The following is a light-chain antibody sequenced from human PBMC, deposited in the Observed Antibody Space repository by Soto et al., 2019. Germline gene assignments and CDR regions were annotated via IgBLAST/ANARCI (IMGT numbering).Light chain of an antibody. V-gene: IGKV3-20*01. CDR2: GAS. CDR3: QQYGGSPLVT. Sequence: EIVLTQSPGILSLSPGERATLSCRASQSVSSSSSAWYQQKPGQAPRLLVYGASSRATGIPDRFSGSGSGTDFTLTISRLEPEDFAVYYCQQYGGSPLVTFGQGTKLEIK. CDR1: QSVSSSS. J-gene: IGKJ2*01.